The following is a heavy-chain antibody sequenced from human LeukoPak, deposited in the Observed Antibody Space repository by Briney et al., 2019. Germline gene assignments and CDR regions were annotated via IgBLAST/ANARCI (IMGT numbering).Heavy chain of an antibody. CDR1: GYSFVSYG. Sequence: ASVNVSCEASGYSFVSYGINWVRQAPGQGLEWMGWISAYNGKTDVAQKLRGRVTMTTDTSTSTAYMELRGLRSDDTAVYYCMRDFRGINNWNDSLDYRRQGTLLTVSS. D-gene: IGHD1-20*01. CDR2: ISAYNGKT. CDR3: MRDFRGINNWNDSLDY. V-gene: IGHV1-18*01. J-gene: IGHJ4*02.